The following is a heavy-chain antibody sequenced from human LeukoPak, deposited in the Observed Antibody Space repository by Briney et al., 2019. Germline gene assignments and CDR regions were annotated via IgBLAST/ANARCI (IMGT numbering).Heavy chain of an antibody. V-gene: IGHV4-31*03. CDR1: GGSISSGGYY. Sequence: SQTLSLTCTVSGGSISSGGYYWSWIRQHPGKGLEWIGYIYYSGSTYYNPSLKSRVTISVDTSKNQFSLKLSSVTAADTAVYYCARVSGGYDFWSGYYGSVYYFDYWGQGTLVTVSS. CDR3: ARVSGGYDFWSGYYGSVYYFDY. J-gene: IGHJ4*02. D-gene: IGHD3-3*01. CDR2: IYYSGST.